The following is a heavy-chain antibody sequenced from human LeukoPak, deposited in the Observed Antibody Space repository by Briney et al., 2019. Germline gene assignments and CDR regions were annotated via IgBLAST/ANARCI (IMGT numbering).Heavy chain of an antibody. V-gene: IGHV1-18*01. Sequence: ASVKVSCKASGYTFTTYGISWVRQAPGQGLEWMGWVSAYNGNTNYAQKVQGRVTMTTDTSTSTAYMELRGLRSDDTAVYFCARDTHRREDHFDYWGQGTLVTVSS. CDR3: ARDTHRREDHFDY. CDR1: GYTFTTYG. CDR2: VSAYNGNT. J-gene: IGHJ4*02.